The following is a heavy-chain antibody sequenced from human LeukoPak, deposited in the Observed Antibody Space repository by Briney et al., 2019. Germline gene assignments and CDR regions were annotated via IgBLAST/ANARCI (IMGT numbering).Heavy chain of an antibody. CDR1: GFTFSSHL. D-gene: IGHD4-17*01. V-gene: IGHV3-74*01. CDR2: IKNDGSST. Sequence: PGGSLRLSCAASGFTFSSHLMHWVRQAPGKGLMWVARIKNDGSSTSYADSVKGRFSISRDNAKSTLYLQMDSLRVEDTAVYYCARDRLDYGGYVGFRWGQGTLVTVSS. J-gene: IGHJ4*02. CDR3: ARDRLDYGGYVGFR.